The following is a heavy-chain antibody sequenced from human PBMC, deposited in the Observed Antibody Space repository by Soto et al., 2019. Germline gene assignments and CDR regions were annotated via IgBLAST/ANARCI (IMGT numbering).Heavy chain of an antibody. CDR1: GYTFTNFG. CDR2: ISAYNGNT. Sequence: QVQLVQSGAEVKKPGASVKVSCKASGYTFTNFGISWVRQAPGQGLEWMGWISAYNGNTKYAQNFQGRVTRTTDKSTRTAAMKLRSLRSDATAVEDCEIGGTPLDYWGQGPLVTVSS. V-gene: IGHV1-18*01. CDR3: EIGGTPLDY. D-gene: IGHD3-16*01. J-gene: IGHJ4*02.